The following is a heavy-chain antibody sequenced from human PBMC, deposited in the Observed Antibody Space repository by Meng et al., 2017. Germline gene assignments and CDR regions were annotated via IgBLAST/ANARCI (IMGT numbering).Heavy chain of an antibody. CDR1: GYTFAAYW. J-gene: IGHJ4*02. D-gene: IGHD6-13*01. CDR2: IDPNNDHT. CDR3: ARDEDISAAGKLFGDY. V-gene: IGHV1-2*06. Sequence: QVRLVQSVPEVEKPGASVKLSCKPSGYTFAAYWRHWLRQAPGQGLEWMGRIDPNNDHTQYAQNFQGRVTMTSDTSISTVYMELNGLRSDDTAVYYCARDEDISAAGKLFGDYWGQGTLVTVSS.